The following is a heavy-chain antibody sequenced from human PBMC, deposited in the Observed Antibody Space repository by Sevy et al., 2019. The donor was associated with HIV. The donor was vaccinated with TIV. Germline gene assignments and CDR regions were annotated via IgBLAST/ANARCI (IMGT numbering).Heavy chain of an antibody. J-gene: IGHJ4*02. CDR2: IYASGST. D-gene: IGHD2-2*03. CDR3: ARGATALDY. Sequence: SETLSHTCNVSGDSFSSYYWNWIRQPAGKGLEWIGRIYASGSTNYNPSLKSRVTMSVDRSKNQFSLKLSSVAAADTAVYYCARGATALDYWGQGTLVTVSS. V-gene: IGHV4-4*07. CDR1: GDSFSSYY.